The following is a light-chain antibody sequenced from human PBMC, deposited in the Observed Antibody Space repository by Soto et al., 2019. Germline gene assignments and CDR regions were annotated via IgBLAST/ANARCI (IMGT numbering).Light chain of an antibody. CDR2: KAS. J-gene: IGKJ1*01. V-gene: IGKV1-5*03. Sequence: DIQMTQSPSTLSGSVGDRVTITCRASQTISSWLAWYQQKPGKAPKLLIYKASTLKSGVPSRFRGSGSGKEITRTTSILQPDDFSTYYLQHYNSHTKAFGHGTKVELK. CDR3: QHYNSHTKA. CDR1: QTISSW.